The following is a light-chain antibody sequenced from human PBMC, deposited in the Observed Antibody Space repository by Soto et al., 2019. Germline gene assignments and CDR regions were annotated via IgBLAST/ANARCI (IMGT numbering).Light chain of an antibody. J-gene: IGLJ2*01. CDR2: DVN. CDR3: TSYASGSSHVV. Sequence: QSAPTQPASVSGSPGQSITLSCTGTSSDIGGYDYVSWYQRHPGKAPKLIIYDVNNRPSGVSNRFSGSKSGNTASLTISGLQAEDEADYYCTSYASGSSHVVFGGGTKVTVL. V-gene: IGLV2-14*01. CDR1: SSDIGGYDY.